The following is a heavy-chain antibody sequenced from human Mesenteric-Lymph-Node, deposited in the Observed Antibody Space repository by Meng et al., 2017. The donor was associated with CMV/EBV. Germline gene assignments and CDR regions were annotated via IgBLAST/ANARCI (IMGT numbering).Heavy chain of an antibody. J-gene: IGHJ5*02. CDR2: IYYSGST. CDR3: ARGYRGYSYGSRGWFDP. CDR1: ISSGVYY. D-gene: IGHD5-18*01. Sequence: ISSGVYYWSWIRQHPGKGLEWIGYIYYSGSTYYNPSLKSRVTISVDTSKNQFSLKLSSVTAADTAVYYCARGYRGYSYGSRGWFDPWGQGTLVTVSS. V-gene: IGHV4-31*02.